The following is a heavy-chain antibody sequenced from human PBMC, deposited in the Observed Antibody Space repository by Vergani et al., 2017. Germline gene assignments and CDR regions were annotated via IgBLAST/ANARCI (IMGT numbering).Heavy chain of an antibody. CDR1: GFTSSYYG. CDR3: ATKNWGPPGFQRGYFKE. J-gene: IGHJ1*01. CDR2: ISYDGTQK. Sequence: QVHLVESGGGVVQPGRSLRLSCVVSGFTSSYYGMHWVRQAPGKGLEWVAVISYDGTQKYYADSVKGRFTIFRDNSKSTLYLQMNSLRTEDTAGYYCATKNWGPPGFQRGYFKEWGQGTLVTVSS. V-gene: IGHV3-30*03. D-gene: IGHD3-16*01.